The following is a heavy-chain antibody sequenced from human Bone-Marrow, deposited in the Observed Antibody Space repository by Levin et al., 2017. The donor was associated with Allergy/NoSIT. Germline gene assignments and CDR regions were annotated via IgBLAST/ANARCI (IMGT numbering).Heavy chain of an antibody. CDR3: ARHPHEYYFDY. CDR1: GGSISSGDYY. Sequence: KASETLSLTCTVSGGSISSGDYYWSWLRQSPGRGLEWIGYISSFGSTYYNLSVRSRVTISAATSKKQFSLKLTSVTAADTAVYYCARHPHEYYFDYWGQGISVIVSS. J-gene: IGHJ4*02. CDR2: ISSFGST. V-gene: IGHV4-30-4*01.